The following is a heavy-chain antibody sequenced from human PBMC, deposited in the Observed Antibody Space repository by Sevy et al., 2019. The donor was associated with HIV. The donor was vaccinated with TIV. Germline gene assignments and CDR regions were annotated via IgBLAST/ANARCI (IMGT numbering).Heavy chain of an antibody. J-gene: IGHJ5*02. CDR2: ISSSSSTI. D-gene: IGHD3-22*01. V-gene: IGHV3-48*02. CDR3: ARDHDYYDSSGYYFNWFDP. Sequence: GESLKISCAASGFTFSSYSMNWVRQAPGKGLEWVSYISSSSSTIYYADSVKGRFTISRDNAKNSLYLQMNSLRDEDTAVYYCARDHDYYDSSGYYFNWFDPWCQGTLVTVSS. CDR1: GFTFSSYS.